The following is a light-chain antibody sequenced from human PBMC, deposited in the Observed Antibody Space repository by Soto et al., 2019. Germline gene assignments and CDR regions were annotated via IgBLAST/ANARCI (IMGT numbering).Light chain of an antibody. J-gene: IGKJ1*01. CDR3: QQYNNWPPERT. CDR2: GAS. Sequence: EIVMTQSPATLSVSPGERATLSCRASQSVGSNLAWYQQKPGQAPRLLIYGASTRATGIPARFSGSGSGTEFTLTLSSLQSEDVAIYFCQQYNNWPPERTFGQGTKVEIK. V-gene: IGKV3-15*01. CDR1: QSVGSN.